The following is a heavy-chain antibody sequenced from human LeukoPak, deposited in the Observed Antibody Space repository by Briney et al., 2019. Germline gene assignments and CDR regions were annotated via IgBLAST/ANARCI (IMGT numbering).Heavy chain of an antibody. CDR1: GFTFSSYS. J-gene: IGHJ4*02. D-gene: IGHD2-15*01. CDR2: ISSSSSYI. Sequence: GGSLRLSCAASGFTFSSYSMNWVRQAPGKGLEWVSSISSSSSYIYYADSVKGRFTISRDNAKNSLYLQMNSLRAEDTAVYYCASRGGYCSGGSCYVVLDYWGQGTLVTVSS. V-gene: IGHV3-21*01. CDR3: ASRGGYCSGGSCYVVLDY.